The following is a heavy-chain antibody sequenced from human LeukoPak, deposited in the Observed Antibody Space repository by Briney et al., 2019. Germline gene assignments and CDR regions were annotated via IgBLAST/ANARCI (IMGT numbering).Heavy chain of an antibody. CDR2: ISWNRGNI. CDR3: AKDIRSGSYLVAAFDI. V-gene: IGHV3-9*01. J-gene: IGHJ3*02. CDR1: GFIFDDYA. D-gene: IGHD3-10*01. Sequence: GRSLRLSCAASGFIFDDYAMHWVRQAPGKGLEWVSGISWNRGNIGYADSVKGRFTISRDNAKNSLYLQMNSLRAEDTALYYCAKDIRSGSYLVAAFDIWGQGTMVTASS.